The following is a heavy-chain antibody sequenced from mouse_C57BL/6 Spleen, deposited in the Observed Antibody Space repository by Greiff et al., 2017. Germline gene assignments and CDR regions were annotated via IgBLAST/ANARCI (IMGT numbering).Heavy chain of an antibody. V-gene: IGHV1-15*01. D-gene: IGHD1-1*01. J-gene: IGHJ4*01. CDR3: TRLVYYGSSPLLVMDY. Sequence: VQLQQSGAELVRPGASVTLSCKASGYTFTDYEMHWVKQTPVHGLEWIGAIDPETGGTAYSQKFKGKAILTADKSSSTAYMELRSLTSEDSAVYYCTRLVYYGSSPLLVMDYWGQGTSVTVSS. CDR1: GYTFTDYE. CDR2: IDPETGGT.